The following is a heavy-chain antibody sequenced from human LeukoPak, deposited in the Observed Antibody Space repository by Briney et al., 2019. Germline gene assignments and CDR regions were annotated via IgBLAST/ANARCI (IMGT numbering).Heavy chain of an antibody. Sequence: SETLSLTCTVSGGSISSGSYYWSWIRQPAGKGLEWIGRIYTSGSTNYNPSLKSRVTISVDTSKNQFSLKLSSVTAADTAVYYCARQGLGYSSGWPGGSYFDYWGQGTLVTVSS. V-gene: IGHV4-61*02. D-gene: IGHD6-19*01. CDR1: GGSISSGSYY. J-gene: IGHJ4*02. CDR3: ARQGLGYSSGWPGGSYFDY. CDR2: IYTSGST.